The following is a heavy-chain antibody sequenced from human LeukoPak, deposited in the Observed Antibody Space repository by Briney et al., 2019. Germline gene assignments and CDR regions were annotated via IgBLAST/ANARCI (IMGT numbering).Heavy chain of an antibody. CDR3: ARHLATSTWSAFDY. CDR2: IYPGDSQT. Sequence: GESLKISCQGSGYSFTGYWIGWVRRMPGKGLEWMGIIYPGDSQTKYSPSFQGQVTISVDKSISTAYLQWSSLTASDTAMNYCARHLATSTWSAFDYWGQGTLVTVSS. V-gene: IGHV5-51*01. CDR1: GYSFTGYW. D-gene: IGHD6-13*01. J-gene: IGHJ4*02.